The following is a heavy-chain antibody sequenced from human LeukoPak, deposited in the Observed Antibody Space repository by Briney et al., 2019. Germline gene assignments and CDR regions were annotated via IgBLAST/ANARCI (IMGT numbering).Heavy chain of an antibody. CDR2: IYYSGGSS. D-gene: IGHD6-19*01. Sequence: PGGSLRLSCTVSGFTLSSYEMSWIRQAPGKGLEWVSRIYYSGGSSYYADSVKGRFTISRENSKNTLYLQLNSLRAEDTALYYCAKDQIGGWYLYNWFDPWGQGTLVTVSS. V-gene: IGHV3-23*01. CDR1: GFTLSSYE. CDR3: AKDQIGGWYLYNWFDP. J-gene: IGHJ5*02.